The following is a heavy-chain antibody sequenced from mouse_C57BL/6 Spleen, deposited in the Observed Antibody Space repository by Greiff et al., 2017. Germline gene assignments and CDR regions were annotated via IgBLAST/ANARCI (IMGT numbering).Heavy chain of an antibody. Sequence: QVQLKQSGAELARPGASVKLSCKASGYTFTSSGISWVKQSPGQGLEWIGEIYPRSGNTYYNEKFKGKATLTADTSSSTAYMERRSLTAEDSAVYVSARWDGDDENDVDDWGQGTTLTVSS. J-gene: IGHJ2*01. CDR3: ARWDGDDENDVDD. CDR1: GYTFTSSG. D-gene: IGHD2-2*01. V-gene: IGHV1-81*01. CDR2: IYPRSGNT.